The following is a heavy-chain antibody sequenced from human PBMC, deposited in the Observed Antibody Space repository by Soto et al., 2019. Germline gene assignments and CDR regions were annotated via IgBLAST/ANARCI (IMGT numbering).Heavy chain of an antibody. CDR2: ISGSGGST. V-gene: IGHV3-23*01. D-gene: IGHD3-10*01. CDR3: AKDLGYYGSGSSSGINFQH. J-gene: IGHJ1*01. Sequence: GGSLRLSCAASGFTFSSYAMSWVRQAPGKGLEWVSAISGSGGSTYYADSVKGRFTISRDNSKNTLYLQMNSLRAEDTAVYYCAKDLGYYGSGSSSGINFQHWGQGTLVTVSS. CDR1: GFTFSSYA.